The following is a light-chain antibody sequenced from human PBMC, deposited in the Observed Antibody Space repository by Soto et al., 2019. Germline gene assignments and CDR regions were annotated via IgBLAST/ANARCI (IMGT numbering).Light chain of an antibody. CDR3: QQYNSYPPFA. Sequence: DIQMTQSPSTLSASVGDRVTITCRASQSISSWWAWYQQKPGKAPKLLSYDASSLESGAPSRFSGSGSGTQFTLTISRLQPDDFAPYYCQQYNSYPPFAFGGGTKVEIK. J-gene: IGKJ4*01. CDR1: QSISSW. V-gene: IGKV1-5*01. CDR2: DAS.